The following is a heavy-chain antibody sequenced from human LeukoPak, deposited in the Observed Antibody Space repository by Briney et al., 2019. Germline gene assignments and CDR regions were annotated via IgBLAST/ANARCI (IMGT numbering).Heavy chain of an antibody. V-gene: IGHV3-64*01. CDR1: GFTFSSYA. J-gene: IGHJ6*03. CDR3: ARGYYMDV. Sequence: PGGSLSLSCAASGFTFSSYAMHWVRQAPGKGLEYVSAITSNRASTYYTNSMKGRFTISRDNSKNTLYLQMNSLRAEDTAVYYCARGYYMDVWGKGTTVTVSS. CDR2: ITSNRAST.